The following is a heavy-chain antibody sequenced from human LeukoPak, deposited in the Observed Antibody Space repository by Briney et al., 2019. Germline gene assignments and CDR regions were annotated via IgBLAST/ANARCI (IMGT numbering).Heavy chain of an antibody. D-gene: IGHD5-18*01. J-gene: IGHJ4*02. V-gene: IGHV4-31*03. Sequence: SETLSLTCTDSGGSISSGGYYWSWIRQHPGKGLEWIGYIYYSGSTYYNPSLKSRVTISVDTSKNQFSLKLSSVTAADTAVYYCARDSSSYGYYYFDYWGQGTLVTVSS. CDR2: IYYSGST. CDR3: ARDSSSYGYYYFDY. CDR1: GGSISSGGYY.